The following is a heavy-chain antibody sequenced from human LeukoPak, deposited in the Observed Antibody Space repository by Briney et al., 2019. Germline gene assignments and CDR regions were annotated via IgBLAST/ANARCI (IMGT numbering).Heavy chain of an antibody. CDR3: ARLGYSVSWTDC. D-gene: IGHD6-13*01. CDR1: GFTFSSYW. Sequence: GSLRLSCAASGFTFSSYWMSWVRQPPGKGLEWIGSIYYSGSTYYNPSLKGRVTISVDTSKNQFSLRLTSVTAADMAVYFCARLGYSVSWTDCWGQGTLVTVSS. V-gene: IGHV4-39*01. J-gene: IGHJ4*02. CDR2: IYYSGST.